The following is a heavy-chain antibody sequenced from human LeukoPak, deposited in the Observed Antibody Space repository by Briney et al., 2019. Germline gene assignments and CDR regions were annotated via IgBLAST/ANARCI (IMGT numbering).Heavy chain of an antibody. CDR2: INHSGST. D-gene: IGHD3-10*01. CDR1: GGSFSGYY. CDR3: ARHQGLWFGEIYYYYYYMDV. Sequence: TSETLSLTCAVYGGSFSGYYWSWIRQPPGKGLEWIGEINHSGSTNYNPSLKSRVTISVDTSKNQFSLKLTSVTAADAAVYYCARHQGLWFGEIYYYYYYMDVWGNGTTVTISS. V-gene: IGHV4-34*01. J-gene: IGHJ6*03.